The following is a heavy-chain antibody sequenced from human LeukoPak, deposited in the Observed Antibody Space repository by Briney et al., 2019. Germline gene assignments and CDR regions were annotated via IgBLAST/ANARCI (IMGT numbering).Heavy chain of an antibody. CDR1: GDTFTDLY. V-gene: IGHV1-2*02. D-gene: IGHD3-10*01. CDR3: ARERGRISDYDASGHSLRYYVDV. CDR2: ITPNSGSK. Sequence: ASLSPSCMASGDTFTDLYIEWVRQSPRPRIECLRWITPNSGSKSYAHRFQGKATKTRATKIRAAYIILSTLTSDDMAVYYCARERGRISDYDASGHSLRYYVDVWGKGTTVTVSS. J-gene: IGHJ6*03.